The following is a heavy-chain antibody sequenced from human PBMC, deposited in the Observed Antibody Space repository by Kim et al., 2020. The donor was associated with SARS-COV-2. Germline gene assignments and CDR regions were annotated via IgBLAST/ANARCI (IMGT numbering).Heavy chain of an antibody. CDR1: GVSVSSANW. Sequence: SETLSLTCTVSGVSVSSANWWTWVRQPPGQGLEWFGEIYESGTTYYKPSLKSRATISLDKSKNQFSLKLTSVTAADTAFYYCARILRGGSATSCYLLSWG. CDR2: IYESGTT. CDR3: ARILRGGSATSCYLLS. V-gene: IGHV4-4*02. D-gene: IGHD2-2*01. J-gene: IGHJ5*01.